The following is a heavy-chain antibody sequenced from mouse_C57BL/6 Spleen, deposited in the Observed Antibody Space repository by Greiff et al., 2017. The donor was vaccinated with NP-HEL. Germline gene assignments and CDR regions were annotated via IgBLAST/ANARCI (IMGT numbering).Heavy chain of an antibody. J-gene: IGHJ2*01. CDR3: ARSYYDYDGDFDY. CDR2: ISSGGSYT. CDR1: GFTFSSYG. Sequence: VQLKESGGDLVKPGGSLKLSCAASGFTFSSYGMSWVRQTPDKRLEWVATISSGGSYTYYPDSVKGRFTISRDNAKNTLYLQMSSLKSEDTAMYYCARSYYDYDGDFDYWGQGTTLTVSS. D-gene: IGHD2-4*01. V-gene: IGHV5-6*01.